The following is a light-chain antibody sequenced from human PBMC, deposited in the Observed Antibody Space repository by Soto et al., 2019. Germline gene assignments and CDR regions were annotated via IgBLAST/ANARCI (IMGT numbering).Light chain of an antibody. V-gene: IGLV2-23*02. Sequence: QSVLTQPASVSGSPGQSITISCTGTSSDVGSYNLVSWYQQHPGKAPKLMIYEVSKRPSGVSNRFSGSKSVNTASLTISGLQAEDEADYYCCSYAGSSTFVVFGGGTQLTVL. CDR1: SSDVGSYNL. CDR2: EVS. CDR3: CSYAGSSTFVV. J-gene: IGLJ2*01.